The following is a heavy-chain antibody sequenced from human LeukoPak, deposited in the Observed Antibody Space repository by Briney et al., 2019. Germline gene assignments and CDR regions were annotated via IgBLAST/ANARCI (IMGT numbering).Heavy chain of an antibody. CDR2: ISGSGGST. CDR1: GFTFSSYA. V-gene: IGHV3-23*01. CDR3: AKIGEVAIHCTNGVCYLGGFDY. J-gene: IGHJ4*02. Sequence: GGSLRLSCAASGFTFSSYAMSWVRQAPGKGLEWVSAISGSGGSTYYADSVEGRFTISRDNSKNTLYLQMNSLRAEDTAVYYCAKIGEVAIHCTNGVCYLGGFDYWGQGTLVTVSS. D-gene: IGHD2-8*01.